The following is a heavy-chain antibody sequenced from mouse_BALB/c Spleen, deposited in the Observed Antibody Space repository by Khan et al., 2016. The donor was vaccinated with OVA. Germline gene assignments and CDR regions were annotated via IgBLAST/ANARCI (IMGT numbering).Heavy chain of an antibody. CDR2: ISSGGSYT. CDR3: ARQEDGYYVRYFDV. CDR1: GFTFSSYG. Sequence: EVELVESGGDLVKPGGSLKLSCAASGFTFSSYGMSWVRQTPDKRLEWVATISSGGSYTYYPDSVKGRFTISRDNAKNTLYLQMSSLKSEDTAMXYCARQEDGYYVRYFDVWGAGTTVTVSS. J-gene: IGHJ1*01. D-gene: IGHD2-3*01. V-gene: IGHV5-6*01.